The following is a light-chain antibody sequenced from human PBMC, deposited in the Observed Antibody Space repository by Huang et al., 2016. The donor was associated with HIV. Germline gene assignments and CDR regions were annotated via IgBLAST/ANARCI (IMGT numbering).Light chain of an antibody. J-gene: IGKJ2*02. CDR1: QGVSTY. V-gene: IGKV3-20*01. CDR2: GAS. Sequence: EVILTQSPGTLSLSPGERATLSCRASQGVSTYLAWYQQKPGQAPRLLIYGASNRATGIPDRFSCIGSGTDFTLTISRLEPEDFAVYFCQQYDALPCAFGQGTKLEI. CDR3: QQYDALPCA.